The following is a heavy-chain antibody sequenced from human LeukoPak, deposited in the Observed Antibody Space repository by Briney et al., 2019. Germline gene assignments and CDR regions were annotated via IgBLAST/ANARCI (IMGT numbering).Heavy chain of an antibody. CDR3: STAAHH. Sequence: GGSLRLSCAASGFTFSNAWMSWVRQAPGKGLESVGPIRSKSDGGKTDYAAPLEGRFPISRDDSKNTLYLQMNSLKTEDTAVYYCSTAAHHWGQGTLVIVSS. V-gene: IGHV3-15*01. CDR2: IRSKSDGGKT. J-gene: IGHJ1*01. CDR1: GFTFSNAW.